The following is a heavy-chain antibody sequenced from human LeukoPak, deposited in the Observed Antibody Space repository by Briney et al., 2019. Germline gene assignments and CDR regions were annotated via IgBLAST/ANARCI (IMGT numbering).Heavy chain of an antibody. CDR2: ISGSGGST. Sequence: GGSLRLSCAASGFTLSSYAMSWVRQAPGKGLEWISAISGSGGSTYYADSVKGRFTISRDNSKNTLYLQMNSLRAEDTAVYYCAVNYYDSSGPPLTSFDHWGQGTLVTVSS. CDR3: AVNYYDSSGPPLTSFDH. D-gene: IGHD3-22*01. CDR1: GFTLSSYA. V-gene: IGHV3-23*01. J-gene: IGHJ4*02.